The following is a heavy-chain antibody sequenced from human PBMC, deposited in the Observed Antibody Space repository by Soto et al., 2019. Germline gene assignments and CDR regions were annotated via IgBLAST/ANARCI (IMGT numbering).Heavy chain of an antibody. D-gene: IGHD3-10*01. CDR2: ISGSGGST. CDR3: AKDRRNWITYYYGSGSYSDAFDI. CDR1: GFTFSSYA. V-gene: IGHV3-23*01. J-gene: IGHJ3*02. Sequence: EVQLLESGGGLVQPGGSLRLSCAASGFTFSSYAMSWVRQAPGKGLEWVSAISGSGGSTYYADSVKGRFTISRDNSKNTLYLQMNSLRAEDTAVYYCAKDRRNWITYYYGSGSYSDAFDIWGQGTMVTVSS.